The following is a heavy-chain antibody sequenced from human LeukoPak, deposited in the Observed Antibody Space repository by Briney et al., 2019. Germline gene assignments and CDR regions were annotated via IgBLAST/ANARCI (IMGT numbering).Heavy chain of an antibody. CDR2: IYHSGST. V-gene: IGHV4-38-2*01. J-gene: IGHJ6*04. CDR3: ARSGGDYVSYYYYYGMDV. D-gene: IGHD4-17*01. CDR1: GYSISSGYY. Sequence: SETLSLTCAVSGYSISSGYYWGWIRQPPGKGLEWIGSIYHSGSTYYNPSLKSRVTISVDTSKNQFSLKLSSVTAADTAMYYCARSGGDYVSYYYYYGMDVWGKGTTVTVSS.